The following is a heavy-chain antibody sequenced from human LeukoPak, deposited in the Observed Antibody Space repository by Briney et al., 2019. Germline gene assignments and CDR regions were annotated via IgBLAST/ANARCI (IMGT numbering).Heavy chain of an antibody. CDR2: IRSKTYGGTT. D-gene: IGHD1-14*01. CDR3: TRVRNSPPPDALDI. Sequence: PGGSLRLSCTASGFTFGDYAMTWVRQAPGKGLEWVGFIRSKTYGGTTEYAASVKGRFTISRDDSKSIAYLQMSSLKTEDTAVYYCTRVRNSPPPDALDIWGQGTMVTVSS. J-gene: IGHJ3*02. V-gene: IGHV3-49*04. CDR1: GFTFGDYA.